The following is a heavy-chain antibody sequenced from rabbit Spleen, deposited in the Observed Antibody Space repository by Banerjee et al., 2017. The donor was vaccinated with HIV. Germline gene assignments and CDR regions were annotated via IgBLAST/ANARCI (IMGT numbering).Heavy chain of an antibody. CDR2: INIVTGKS. D-gene: IGHD5-1*01. CDR3: AREDVGGSYSL. CDR1: GVSLNDKDV. V-gene: IGHV1S45*01. J-gene: IGHJ3*01. Sequence: EQLEESGGGLVKPEGSLTLTCKASGVSLNDKDVMCWVRQAPGKGLEWIACINIVTGKSVYASWAKGRFTMSRTSSTTVTLQMTSLTAADTATYFCAREDVGGSYSLWGQGTLVTVS.